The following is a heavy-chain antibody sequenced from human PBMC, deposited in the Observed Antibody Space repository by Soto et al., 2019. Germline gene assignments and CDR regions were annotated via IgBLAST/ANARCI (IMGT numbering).Heavy chain of an antibody. CDR3: AGWSGVGVAGMDV. Sequence: QVQLQESGPRLVKSSQTLYLTCTVSGGSINSGDYYWSWIRQSPGKGLEWVGYMYYSGITDYNASLKSRIPMSMDPSKNQFSLKLNSVPAADTAVYFCAGWSGVGVAGMDVWGQGTTVTVSS. J-gene: IGHJ6*02. D-gene: IGHD2-15*01. V-gene: IGHV4-30-4*01. CDR1: GGSINSGDYY. CDR2: MYYSGIT.